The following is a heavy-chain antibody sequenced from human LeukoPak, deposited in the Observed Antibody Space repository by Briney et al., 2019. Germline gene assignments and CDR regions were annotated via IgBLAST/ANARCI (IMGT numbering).Heavy chain of an antibody. J-gene: IGHJ6*02. CDR3: ARVWERYYYYGMDV. Sequence: ASVTVSCKASGYTFTVYYMHWVRQAPGQGLEWMGWINPNSGGTNYAQKFQGRVTMTRDTSISTAYMELSRLRSDDTAVYYCARVWERYYYYGMDVWGQGTTVTVSS. D-gene: IGHD1-26*01. CDR2: INPNSGGT. V-gene: IGHV1-2*02. CDR1: GYTFTVYY.